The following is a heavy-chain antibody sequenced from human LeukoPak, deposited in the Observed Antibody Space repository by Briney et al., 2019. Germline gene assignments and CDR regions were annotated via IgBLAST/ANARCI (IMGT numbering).Heavy chain of an antibody. V-gene: IGHV3-48*01. CDR2: ISSSRSTI. D-gene: IGHD3-3*01. CDR3: ARGPWSGFDY. J-gene: IGHJ4*02. CDR1: GFTFSSYS. Sequence: PGGSLRLSCAASGFTFSSYSMNWVRQAPGKGLEWVSYISSSRSTIYYADSVKGRFTISRDNAKNSLYLQMNSLRAEDTAVYYCARGPWSGFDYWGQGTLVTVSS.